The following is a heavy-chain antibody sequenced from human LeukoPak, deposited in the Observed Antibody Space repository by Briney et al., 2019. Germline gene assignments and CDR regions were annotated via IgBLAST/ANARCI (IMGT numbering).Heavy chain of an antibody. CDR3: TRDQMNY. J-gene: IGHJ4*02. CDR1: EFTVSRNY. V-gene: IGHV3-53*01. Sequence: GGSLRLSCTASEFTVSRNYMLWVRQAPGKGLEGVSLIFSNGDTHYTDSVKGRFTISRDTSKNTVSLQMNRLRVEDTAMYYCTRDQMNYWGQGTLVTVSS. CDR2: IFSNGDT. D-gene: IGHD5-24*01.